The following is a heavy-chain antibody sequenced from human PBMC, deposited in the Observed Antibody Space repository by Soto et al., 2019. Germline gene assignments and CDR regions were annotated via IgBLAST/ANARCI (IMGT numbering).Heavy chain of an antibody. V-gene: IGHV3-7*05. CDR1: GFTFSSYW. Sequence: GGSLRLSCAASGFTFSSYWMSWVRQAPGKGLEWVANIKQDGSEKYYVDSAKGRFTISRDNAKNSLYLQMNSLRAEDTAVYYCARDFRPVYYDIFGWFDPWGQGTLVTVSS. D-gene: IGHD3-9*01. CDR2: IKQDGSEK. J-gene: IGHJ5*02. CDR3: ARDFRPVYYDIFGWFDP.